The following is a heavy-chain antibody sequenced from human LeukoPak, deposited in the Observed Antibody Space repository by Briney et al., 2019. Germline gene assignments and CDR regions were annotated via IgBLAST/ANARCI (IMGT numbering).Heavy chain of an antibody. V-gene: IGHV1-69*10. J-gene: IGHJ4*02. D-gene: IGHD2-2*01. CDR1: AATFSIYT. CDR3: ATTPSTDCSSTSCYGCDY. CDR2: TIPILGIA. Sequence: SVNLSLTSSAATFSIYTISRVRHAPGQGLEWMGGTIPILGIANYEQKFQSRVTITADKSTSTAYMELSSLRSEDTAVYYCATTPSTDCSSTSCYGCDYWGQGTLVTVSS.